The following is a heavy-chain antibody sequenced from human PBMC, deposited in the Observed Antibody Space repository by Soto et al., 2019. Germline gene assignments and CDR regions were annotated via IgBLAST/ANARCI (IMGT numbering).Heavy chain of an antibody. Sequence: GGSLRLSCAASGFTFSSYGMHWVRQAPGKGLEWVAVISYDGSNKYYADSVKGRFTISRDNSKNTLYLQMNSLRAEDTAVYYCAKERTSRIVLMVYAPYFDYWGQGTLVTVSS. CDR1: GFTFSSYG. V-gene: IGHV3-30*18. CDR2: ISYDGSNK. J-gene: IGHJ4*02. CDR3: AKERTSRIVLMVYAPYFDY. D-gene: IGHD2-8*01.